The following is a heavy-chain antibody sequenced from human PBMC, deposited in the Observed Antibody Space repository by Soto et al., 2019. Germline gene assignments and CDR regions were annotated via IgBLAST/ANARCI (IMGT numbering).Heavy chain of an antibody. V-gene: IGHV3-21*01. CDR3: ARGPELRAARDDWFDP. CDR2: ISISSSYI. D-gene: IGHD6-6*01. Sequence: EVQLVESGGGLVKPGGSLRLSCAASGFTFSSYSMNWVRQAPGKGLEWVSSISISSSYIYYADSVKGRFTISRDNAKNSLYLQMNSLRAEDTAVYYCARGPELRAARDDWFDPWGQGTLVTVSS. J-gene: IGHJ5*02. CDR1: GFTFSSYS.